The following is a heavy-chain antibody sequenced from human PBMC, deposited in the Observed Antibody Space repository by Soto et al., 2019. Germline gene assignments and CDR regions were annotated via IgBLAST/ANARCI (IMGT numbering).Heavy chain of an antibody. V-gene: IGHV2-5*02. Sequence: QITLKESGPTLVKPTQTLTLTCTFSGFSLSTSGVGVGWIRQPPGKALEWLALIYWDDDKRYSPSLKSSLTSTKDTSKNQVVLTMNNMDPVDTATYYCAHRPSYCSGGSCYSGFDYWGQGTLVTVSS. D-gene: IGHD2-15*01. J-gene: IGHJ4*02. CDR2: IYWDDDK. CDR3: AHRPSYCSGGSCYSGFDY. CDR1: GFSLSTSGVG.